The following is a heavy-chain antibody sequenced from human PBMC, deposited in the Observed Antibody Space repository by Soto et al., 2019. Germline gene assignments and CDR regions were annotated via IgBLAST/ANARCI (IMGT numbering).Heavy chain of an antibody. CDR1: GGSISSSSYY. V-gene: IGHV4-39*01. CDR2: IYYSGST. J-gene: IGHJ6*02. Sequence: QLQLQESGPGLVKPSETLSLTCTVSGGSISSSSYYWGWIRQPPGKGLEWIGSIYYSGSTYYNPSLKSRVTISVDTSKNQFSLKLSSVTAADTAVYYCARIFGVVIIPVGFMDVWGQGTTVTVSS. D-gene: IGHD3-3*01. CDR3: ARIFGVVIIPVGFMDV.